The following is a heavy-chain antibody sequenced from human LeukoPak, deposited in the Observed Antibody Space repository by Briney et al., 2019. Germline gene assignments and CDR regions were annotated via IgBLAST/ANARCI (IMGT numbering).Heavy chain of an antibody. J-gene: IGHJ4*02. CDR3: SRRFDC. Sequence: TGGSLRLSCAASGFTFSDYSMNWVRQAPGKGLEWVSYIDGSGDTIYYADSVKGRFTISRGNAKNSLDLQMNSLRDEDTAVYYCSRRFDCWGQGTLVTVSS. CDR2: IDGSGDTI. CDR1: GFTFSDYS. V-gene: IGHV3-48*02.